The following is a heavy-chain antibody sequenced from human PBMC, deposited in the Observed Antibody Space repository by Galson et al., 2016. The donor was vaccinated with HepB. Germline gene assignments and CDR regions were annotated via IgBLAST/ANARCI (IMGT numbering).Heavy chain of an antibody. Sequence: SVKVSCKASGYTFTSYGINWVRQAPGQGLEWMGWISAYNGNTNYEQKLQGRVTMTKDTSTSTAYMELRSLRSDDTDVYYCARAPPMWVRGDEYGMDVWGQGTTVTVSS. V-gene: IGHV1-18*04. CDR1: GYTFTSYG. D-gene: IGHD3-10*02. CDR3: ARAPPMWVRGDEYGMDV. CDR2: ISAYNGNT. J-gene: IGHJ6*02.